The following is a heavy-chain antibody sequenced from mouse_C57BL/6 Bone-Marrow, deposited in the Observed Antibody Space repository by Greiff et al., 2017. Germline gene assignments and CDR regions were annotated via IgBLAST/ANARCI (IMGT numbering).Heavy chain of an antibody. D-gene: IGHD3-2*02. CDR3: AREGGSSGYVNYFDY. CDR2: IYPGSGST. J-gene: IGHJ2*01. V-gene: IGHV1-55*01. Sequence: VQLQQPGAELVKPGASVKMSCKASGYTFTSYWITWVKQRPGQGLEWIGDIYPGSGSTNYNEKFKSKATLTVDTSSSTAYMQLSSRTSEDSAVYYGAREGGSSGYVNYFDYWGQGTTLTVSS. CDR1: GYTFTSYW.